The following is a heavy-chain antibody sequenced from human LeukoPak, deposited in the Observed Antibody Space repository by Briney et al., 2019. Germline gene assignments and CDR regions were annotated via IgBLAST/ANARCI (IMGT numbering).Heavy chain of an antibody. Sequence: GGSLRLSCAASGSTFSSYSMNWVRQAPGKGLEWVSYISSSSSTIYYADSVKGRFTISRDNAKKSLYLQMNGLRAEDTAVFYCARDDSGSYPNYFENWGQGTLVTVSS. CDR2: ISSSSSTI. J-gene: IGHJ4*02. CDR1: GSTFSSYS. CDR3: ARDDSGSYPNYFEN. D-gene: IGHD1-26*01. V-gene: IGHV3-48*01.